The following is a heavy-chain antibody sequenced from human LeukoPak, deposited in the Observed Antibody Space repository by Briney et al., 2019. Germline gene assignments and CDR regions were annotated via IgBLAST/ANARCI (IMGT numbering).Heavy chain of an antibody. V-gene: IGHV3-7*01. CDR3: ARLEIVGAPDFDY. D-gene: IGHD1-26*01. CDR2: IKQDGSEK. CDR1: GFTFSSYW. Sequence: GGSLRLSCAASGFTFSSYWMSWVRQAPGKGLEWVVDIKQDGSEKYYVDSVKGRFTISRDNAKNSLYLQMNSLRAEDTAVYYCARLEIVGAPDFDYWGQGTLVTVSS. J-gene: IGHJ4*02.